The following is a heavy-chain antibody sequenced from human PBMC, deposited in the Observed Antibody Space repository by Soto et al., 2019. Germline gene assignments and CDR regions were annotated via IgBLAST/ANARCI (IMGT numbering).Heavy chain of an antibody. CDR3: AKGGPYYYDSSGYYDY. V-gene: IGHV3-23*01. CDR2: ISGSGGST. J-gene: IGHJ4*02. Sequence: EVQLLESGGGLVQPGGSLRLSCAASGFTFSSYAISWVRQAPGKGLEWVSAISGSGGSTYYADSVKGRFTISRDNSKNTLYLQMNSLRAEDTAVYYCAKGGPYYYDSSGYYDYWGQGTLVTVSS. D-gene: IGHD3-22*01. CDR1: GFTFSSYA.